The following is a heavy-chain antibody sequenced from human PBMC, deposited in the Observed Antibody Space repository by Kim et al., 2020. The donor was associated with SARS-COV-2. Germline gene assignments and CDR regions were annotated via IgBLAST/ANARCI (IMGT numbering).Heavy chain of an antibody. V-gene: IGHV1-2*02. Sequence: ASVKVSCKASGYTFTGYYMHWVRQAPGQGLEWMGWINPNSGGTNYAQKFQGRVTMTRDTSISTAYMELSRLRSDDTAVYYCARSRLVGATTDAFDIWGQGTMVTVSS. J-gene: IGHJ3*02. D-gene: IGHD1-26*01. CDR2: INPNSGGT. CDR3: ARSRLVGATTDAFDI. CDR1: GYTFTGYY.